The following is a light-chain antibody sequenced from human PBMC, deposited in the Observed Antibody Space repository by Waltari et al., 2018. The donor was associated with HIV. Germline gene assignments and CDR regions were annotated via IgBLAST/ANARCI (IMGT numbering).Light chain of an antibody. V-gene: IGLV4-69*02. CDR2: LNSDGSH. J-gene: IGLJ3*02. CDR3: QTWGPGIEV. CDR1: SGRNSYA. Sequence: LVVTQSPSASASLGASVTLTCTMSSGRNSYAIAWHQQQPEKGPRYLMRLNSDGSHTKGAGIPDRFSGSSSGAERYLTISSLQAGDGADYYCQTWGPGIEVFGGGTKLTVL.